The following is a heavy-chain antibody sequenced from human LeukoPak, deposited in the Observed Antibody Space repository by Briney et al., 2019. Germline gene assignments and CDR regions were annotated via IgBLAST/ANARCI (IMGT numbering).Heavy chain of an antibody. V-gene: IGHV4-34*09. D-gene: IGHD2-21*01. CDR2: INHSGST. CDR3: AREAGWGFLFDY. J-gene: IGHJ4*02. Sequence: PSETLSLTCAVYGGSFSGYYWSWIRQPPGKGLEWIGEINHSGSTNYNPSLKSRVTISVDTSKNQFSLKLSSVTAADTAVYYCAREAGWGFLFDYWGQGTLVTVSS. CDR1: GGSFSGYY.